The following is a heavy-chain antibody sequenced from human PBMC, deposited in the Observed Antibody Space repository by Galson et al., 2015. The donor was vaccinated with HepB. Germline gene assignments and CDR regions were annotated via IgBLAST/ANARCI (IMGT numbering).Heavy chain of an antibody. J-gene: IGHJ5*02. V-gene: IGHV1-2*04. D-gene: IGHD2-2*01. Sequence: SVKVSCKASGYTFTGYYMHWARQAPGQGLEWMGWINPNSGGTNYAQKFQGWVTMTRDTSISTAYMELSRLRSDDTAVYYCARAREEIVVVPAGSPVGNWFDPWGQGTLVTVSS. CDR2: INPNSGGT. CDR3: ARAREEIVVVPAGSPVGNWFDP. CDR1: GYTFTGYY.